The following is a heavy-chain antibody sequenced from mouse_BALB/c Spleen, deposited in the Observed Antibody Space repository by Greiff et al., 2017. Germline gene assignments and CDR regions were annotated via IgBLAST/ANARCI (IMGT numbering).Heavy chain of an antibody. D-gene: IGHD2-1*01. V-gene: IGHV1-5*01. Sequence: VQLQQSGTVLARPGASVKMSCKASGYTFTSYWMHWVKQRPGQGLEWIGAIYPGNSDTSYNQKFKGKAKLTAVTSTSTAYMELSSLTNEDSAVYYCTRGHGNWAMDYWGQGTSVTVSS. J-gene: IGHJ4*01. CDR2: IYPGNSDT. CDR3: TRGHGNWAMDY. CDR1: GYTFTSYW.